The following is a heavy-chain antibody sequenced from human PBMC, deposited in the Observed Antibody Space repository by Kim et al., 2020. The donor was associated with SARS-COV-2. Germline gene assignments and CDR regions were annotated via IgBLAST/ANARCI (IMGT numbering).Heavy chain of an antibody. J-gene: IGHJ1*01. CDR2: ISWNSGSI. CDR1: GFTFDDYA. CDR3: AKDKLSYSSSWVQH. V-gene: IGHV3-9*01. Sequence: GGSLRLSCAASGFTFDDYAMHWVRQAPGKGVEWVSSISWNSGSIGYAESVKGRFTISRDNAKNSLYLQMNSLRAEDTGLYYCAKDKLSYSSSWVQHWGQGTLVTVSS. D-gene: IGHD6-13*01.